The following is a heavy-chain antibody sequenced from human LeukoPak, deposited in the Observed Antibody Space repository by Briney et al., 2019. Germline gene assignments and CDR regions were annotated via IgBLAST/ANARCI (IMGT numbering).Heavy chain of an antibody. J-gene: IGHJ4*02. CDR2: ISYDGSNK. CDR3: AKGLAVAGTMVGDY. V-gene: IGHV3-30*18. CDR1: GFTFSSYG. D-gene: IGHD6-19*01. Sequence: GRSLRLSCAASGFTFSSYGMHWVRQAPGKGLEWVAVISYDGSNKYCADSVKGRFTISRDNSKNTLYLQMNSLRAEDTAVYYCAKGLAVAGTMVGDYWGQGTLVTVSS.